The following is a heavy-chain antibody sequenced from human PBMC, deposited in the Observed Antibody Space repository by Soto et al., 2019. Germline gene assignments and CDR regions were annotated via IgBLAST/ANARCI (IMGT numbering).Heavy chain of an antibody. J-gene: IGHJ4*02. D-gene: IGHD4-17*01. CDR2: IYYSGST. V-gene: IGHV4-4*02. CDR1: GGSISTKNW. Sequence: SETLCLSCAVSGGSISTKNWWSWVRHPPGKGLEWIGEIYYSGSTNYNPSLKSRVTISVDKLKNQFSLNLSSVTAADTAVYYCASGDYSHFDLWGQGTLVTVSS. CDR3: ASGDYSHFDL.